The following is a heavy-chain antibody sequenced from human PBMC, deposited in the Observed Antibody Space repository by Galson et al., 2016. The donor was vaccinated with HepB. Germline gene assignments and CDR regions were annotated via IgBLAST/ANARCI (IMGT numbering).Heavy chain of an antibody. Sequence: SETLSLTCSVSGGSISSSSFFWSWIRQPPGQGLEWIGSISHSGTTYYNPSLRGRVTFSVGTSNNHFSLKVTSMTAADTAVYFCARRARAAGGLSPAFDIWGLGTLVTVSS. V-gene: IGHV4-39*07. D-gene: IGHD6-13*01. CDR2: ISHSGTT. CDR3: ARRARAAGGLSPAFDI. CDR1: GGSISSSSFF. J-gene: IGHJ3*02.